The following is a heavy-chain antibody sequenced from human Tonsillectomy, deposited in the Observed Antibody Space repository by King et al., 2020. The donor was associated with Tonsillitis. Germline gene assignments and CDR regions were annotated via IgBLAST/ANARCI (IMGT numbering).Heavy chain of an antibody. CDR1: GFTFSNYW. J-gene: IGHJ4*02. CDR2: IKKDGSTQ. Sequence: VQLVESGGGLVQPGGSLRLSCAASGFTFSNYWMGWVRRAPGKGLEWVANIKKDGSTQYYGDSVKGRFTISRDNAKNSVYLHMNSLRAEDTAVYYCVRYGSWCFNFWGQGTLVTVSS. CDR3: VRYGSWCFNF. V-gene: IGHV3-7*01. D-gene: IGHD1-26*01.